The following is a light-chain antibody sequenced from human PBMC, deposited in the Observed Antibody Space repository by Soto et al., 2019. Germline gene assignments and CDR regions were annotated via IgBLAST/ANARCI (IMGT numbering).Light chain of an antibody. V-gene: IGKV3-15*01. CDR1: QSVSSN. J-gene: IGKJ1*01. CDR3: HQYDNWPRT. Sequence: EIVMTQSPATLSVSPGERATLSCRASQSVSSNLAWYQQKPGQAPRLPIFGASTRATGVPARFTGSGSGTEFTLTISSLQSEDFAVYYCHQYDNWPRTFGQGTKVEIK. CDR2: GAS.